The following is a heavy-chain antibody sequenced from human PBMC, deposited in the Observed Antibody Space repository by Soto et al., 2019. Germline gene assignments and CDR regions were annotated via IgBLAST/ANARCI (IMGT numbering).Heavy chain of an antibody. V-gene: IGHV1-46*01. CDR3: ARDLGYSSGWYGYGMDV. CDR2: INPSGGST. CDR1: GYTFTSYY. J-gene: IGHJ6*02. Sequence: QVQLVQSGAEVKKPGASVKVSCKASGYTFTSYYMHWVRQAPGQGLEWMGIINPSGGSTSYAQKFQGRVTMTRDTSTSTVYMELSSLRSEDTAVYYCARDLGYSSGWYGYGMDVWGQGTTVTVSS. D-gene: IGHD6-19*01.